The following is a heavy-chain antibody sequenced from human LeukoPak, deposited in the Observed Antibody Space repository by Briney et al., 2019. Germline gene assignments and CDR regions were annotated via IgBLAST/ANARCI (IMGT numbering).Heavy chain of an antibody. V-gene: IGHV3-23*01. D-gene: IGHD6-13*01. Sequence: GGSLRLSCAASGFTFSSYAMSWVRQAPGKGLGWVSAISGSGGSTYYADSVKGRFTISRDDSKNTLYLQMNSLRAEDTAVYYCAKFGKAAGKESGFDYWGQGTLVTVSS. CDR1: GFTFSSYA. CDR3: AKFGKAAGKESGFDY. CDR2: ISGSGGST. J-gene: IGHJ4*02.